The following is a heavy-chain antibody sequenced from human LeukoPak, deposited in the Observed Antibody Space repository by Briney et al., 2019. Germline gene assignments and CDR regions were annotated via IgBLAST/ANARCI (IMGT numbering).Heavy chain of an antibody. V-gene: IGHV3-48*01. Sequence: GSLRLSCAASGFTFSSYSMNWVRQAPGKGLEWVSYISSSSSTIYYADSVKGRFTISRDNSKNTLYLQMNSLRSEDTAVYYCARHNPYSGSYRRGFDYWGQGTLVTVSS. CDR3: ARHNPYSGSYRRGFDY. J-gene: IGHJ4*02. CDR2: ISSSSSTI. D-gene: IGHD1-26*01. CDR1: GFTFSSYS.